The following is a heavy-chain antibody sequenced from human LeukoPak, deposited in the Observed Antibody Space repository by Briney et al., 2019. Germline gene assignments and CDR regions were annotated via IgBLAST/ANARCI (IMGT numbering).Heavy chain of an antibody. Sequence: SVTVSCKASGGTFSSYTLSWVRQAPGQGLEWLGGIIPIFGTANYAQKFQGRVTITADKSTSTAYMELSSLRSEDTAVYYCASSSGYSYGYIQEHWGQGTLVTVSS. D-gene: IGHD5-18*01. CDR3: ASSSGYSYGYIQEH. CDR1: GGTFSSYT. J-gene: IGHJ1*01. CDR2: IIPIFGTA. V-gene: IGHV1-69*06.